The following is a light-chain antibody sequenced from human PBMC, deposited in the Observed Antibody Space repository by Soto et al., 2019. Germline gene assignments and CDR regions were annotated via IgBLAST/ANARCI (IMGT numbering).Light chain of an antibody. V-gene: IGKV3-15*01. CDR3: QQYNKWRT. CDR1: QSVSSN. Sequence: EIVMKQSQATLSVSPGERATLSCRASQSVSSNLAWYQQKPGQAPRLLIYGASTRATGIPARISGSGSGTEFTLTITSLQSEDFAVYYCQQYNKWRTFGQGTKVDIK. J-gene: IGKJ1*01. CDR2: GAS.